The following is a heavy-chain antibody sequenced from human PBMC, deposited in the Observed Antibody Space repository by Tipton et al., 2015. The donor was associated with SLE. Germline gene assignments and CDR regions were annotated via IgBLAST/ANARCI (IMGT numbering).Heavy chain of an antibody. V-gene: IGHV4-39*07. CDR1: GGSISSSSYY. CDR3: ARDLPGGY. D-gene: IGHD3-10*01. CDR2: IYYSGST. J-gene: IGHJ4*02. Sequence: TLSLTCTVSGGSISSSSYYWGWIRQPPGKGLEWIGSIYYSGSTSYNPSLKSRVTISVDTSKNQFSLKLSSVTAADTAVYYCARDLPGGYWGQGTLVTVSS.